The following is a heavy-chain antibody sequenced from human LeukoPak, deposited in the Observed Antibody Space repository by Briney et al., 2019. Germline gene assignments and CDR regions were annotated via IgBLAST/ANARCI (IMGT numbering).Heavy chain of an antibody. Sequence: QSGGSLILSCTASGFTFGDYAMSWVRQAPGKGLEWVGFIRSKASGGTTEYAASVKGRFSISRDDSKTIAYLQMNSLKSEDTAVYYCTKYCSGVACYTDYWGQGTLVTVSS. CDR2: IRSKASGGTT. J-gene: IGHJ4*02. V-gene: IGHV3-49*04. D-gene: IGHD2-8*02. CDR1: GFTFGDYA. CDR3: TKYCSGVACYTDY.